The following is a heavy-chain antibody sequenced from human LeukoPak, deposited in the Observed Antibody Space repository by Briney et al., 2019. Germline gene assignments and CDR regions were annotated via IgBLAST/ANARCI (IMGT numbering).Heavy chain of an antibody. CDR2: IYYSGST. V-gene: IGHV4-59*01. J-gene: IGHJ4*02. D-gene: IGHD5-18*01. CDR3: ARADTAMVQPHFDY. CDR1: GGSISSYY. Sequence: SETLSLTCTVSGGSISSYYWSWIRQPPGKGLEWIGYIYYSGSTNYNPSLESRVTISVDTSKNQFSLKLSSVTAADTAVYYCARADTAMVQPHFDYWGQGTLVTVSS.